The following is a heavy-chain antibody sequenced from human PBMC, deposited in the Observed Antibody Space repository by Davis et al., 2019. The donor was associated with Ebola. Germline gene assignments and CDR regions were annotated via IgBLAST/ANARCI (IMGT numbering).Heavy chain of an antibody. J-gene: IGHJ1*01. CDR1: GGSISSHY. CDR2: IYSSGST. D-gene: IGHD2-15*01. V-gene: IGHV4-4*07. CDR3: AREYCSGGNCYGYFQH. Sequence: PSETLSLTCTVSGGSISSHYWTWIRQPAGKGLEWIGRIYSSGSTNYNASLKSRVTMSVDTYKNQFSLGLSSVTAADTAVYYCAREYCSGGNCYGYFQHWGQGTLVTVSS.